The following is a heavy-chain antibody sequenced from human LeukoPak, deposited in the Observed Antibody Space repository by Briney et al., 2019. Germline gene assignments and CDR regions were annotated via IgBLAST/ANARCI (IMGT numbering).Heavy chain of an antibody. Sequence: GGSLTLSCAASQFTFSNYWMYWVRQAPGKGLVRVSRINSDGSSTNYADSVKGRFTISRDNAKNTLYLQMNGLRAEDTALYYCARVSSYCSSTSCKEPLDYWGQGTLVTVSS. V-gene: IGHV3-74*01. CDR2: INSDGSST. D-gene: IGHD2-2*01. CDR3: ARVSSYCSSTSCKEPLDY. J-gene: IGHJ4*02. CDR1: QFTFSNYW.